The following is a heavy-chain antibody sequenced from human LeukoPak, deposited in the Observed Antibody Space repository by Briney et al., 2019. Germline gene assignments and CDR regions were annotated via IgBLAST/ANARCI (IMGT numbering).Heavy chain of an antibody. CDR3: ARDYSSGYWTILAWFDP. Sequence: GASVKVSCKASGYTFTSYYMHWVRQAPGQGLEWMGIINPSGGSTSYAQKFQGRVTMTRDPSTSTVYMELSSLRSEDTAVYYCARDYSSGYWTILAWFDPWGQGTLVTVSS. J-gene: IGHJ5*02. V-gene: IGHV1-46*01. CDR2: INPSGGST. CDR1: GYTFTSYY. D-gene: IGHD6-25*01.